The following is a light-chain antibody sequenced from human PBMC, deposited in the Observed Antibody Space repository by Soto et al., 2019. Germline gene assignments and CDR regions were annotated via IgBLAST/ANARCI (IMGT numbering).Light chain of an antibody. J-gene: IGLJ7*01. CDR2: DVS. CDR1: SSDVGGYNY. V-gene: IGLV2-11*01. CDR3: SSFAGSSTLI. Sequence: QSALTQPRSVSGSPGQSVTISCTGTSSDVGGYNYVSWYQQHPGKAPKVIIYDVSKRPSGVPDRFSGSKSGSTASLSISGFQAEDESDFYCSSFAGSSTLIFGGGTQLTVL.